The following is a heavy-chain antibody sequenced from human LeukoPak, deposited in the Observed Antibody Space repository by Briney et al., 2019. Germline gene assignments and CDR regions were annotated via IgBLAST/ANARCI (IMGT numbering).Heavy chain of an antibody. CDR3: AREYYYDSSGYP. CDR2: IYHSGST. D-gene: IGHD3-22*01. CDR1: GGSISSGDYY. Sequence: SETLSLTCTVSGGSISSGDYYWSWIRQPPGKGLEWIGYIYHSGSTYYNPSLKSRVTISVDRSKNQFSLKLSSVTAADTAVYYCAREYYYDSSGYPWGQGTLVTVSS. J-gene: IGHJ5*02. V-gene: IGHV4-30-4*01.